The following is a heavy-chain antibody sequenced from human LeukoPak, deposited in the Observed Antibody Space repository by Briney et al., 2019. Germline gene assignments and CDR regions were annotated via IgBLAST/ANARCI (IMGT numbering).Heavy chain of an antibody. Sequence: GGSLRLSCAASGFTFSSYAMSWVRQAPGKGLEWVSAISGSGGSTYYADSVKGRFTISRDNSKNTLYLQMNSLRAEDTAVYYCAKGEEVLERRSYDYWGQGTLVTVSS. D-gene: IGHD1-1*01. J-gene: IGHJ4*02. V-gene: IGHV3-23*01. CDR3: AKGEEVLERRSYDY. CDR2: ISGSGGST. CDR1: GFTFSSYA.